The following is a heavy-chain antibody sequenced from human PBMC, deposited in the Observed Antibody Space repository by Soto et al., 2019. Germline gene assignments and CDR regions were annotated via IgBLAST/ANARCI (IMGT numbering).Heavy chain of an antibody. D-gene: IGHD3-3*01. J-gene: IGHJ6*02. CDR3: TKRRNVLRFLEWSSGMEV. CDR2: ISHDGSNK. V-gene: IGHV3-30*18. CDR1: GFTFSSYG. Sequence: GGSLRLSCAASGFTFSSYGMHWVRQAPGKGLEWVAFISHDGSNKYYADSMKGRITMSRDNSKSTLYLQMSSLRAEDTAVYYCTKRRNVLRFLEWSSGMEVWGQGTTVTVSS.